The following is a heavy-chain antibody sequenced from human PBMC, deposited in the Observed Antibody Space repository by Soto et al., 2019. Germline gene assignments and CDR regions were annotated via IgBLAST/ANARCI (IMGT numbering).Heavy chain of an antibody. D-gene: IGHD3-10*01. V-gene: IGHV3-74*01. CDR2: IKSDESTT. Sequence: GSLRLSCAASGFTFSSYAMSWVRQAPGKGLEWVSGIKSDESTTNYADSVWGRLTISRDNAKNTVYLQMNSLRAEDTAVYYCARGARNYYYFDYWGQGTLVTVSS. J-gene: IGHJ4*02. CDR1: GFTFSSYA. CDR3: ARGARNYYYFDY.